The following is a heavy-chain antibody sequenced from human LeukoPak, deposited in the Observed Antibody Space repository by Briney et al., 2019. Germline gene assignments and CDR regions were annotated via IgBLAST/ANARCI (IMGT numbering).Heavy chain of an antibody. CDR1: GGSFSGYY. J-gene: IGHJ4*02. CDR2: INHSGST. CDR3: ARDLAMIAYFDY. Sequence: SETLSLTCAVYGGSFSGYYWSWIRQPPGKGLEWIGEINHSGSTNYNPSLKSRVTISVDTSKNQFSLKLSSVTAADTAVYYCARDLAMIAYFDYWGQGTLVTVSS. V-gene: IGHV4-34*01. D-gene: IGHD3-22*01.